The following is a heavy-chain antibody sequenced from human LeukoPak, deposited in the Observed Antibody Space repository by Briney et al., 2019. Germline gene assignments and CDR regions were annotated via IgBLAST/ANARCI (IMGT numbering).Heavy chain of an antibody. V-gene: IGHV3-30*02. CDR1: GXXFSSYG. D-gene: IGHD3-10*01. CDR2: IRYDGSNK. CDR3: AKERPPLWFGELLKRNWFDP. Sequence: GGSLRLXCAXSGXXFSSYGXHWVRQAPGKGLEWVAFIRYDGSNKYYADSVKGRFTISRDNSKNTLYLQMNSLRAEDTAVYYCAKERPPLWFGELLKRNWFDPWGQGTMVTVSS. J-gene: IGHJ5*02.